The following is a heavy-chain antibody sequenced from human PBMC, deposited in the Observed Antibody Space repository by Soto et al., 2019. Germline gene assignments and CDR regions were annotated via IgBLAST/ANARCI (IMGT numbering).Heavy chain of an antibody. D-gene: IGHD3-10*01. CDR3: ANDVFPNYYIDSGSYSHGAFDI. Sequence: EVQLVESGGGLVQPGMSLRLSCAASGFTFDDYAMHWVRQAPGKGLEWVSGISWNGGSKGYADSVKGRFTISRDNAKNSLYLQMNSLRAEDTALYYSANDVFPNYYIDSGSYSHGAFDIWGQGTTVTVSS. CDR1: GFTFDDYA. CDR2: ISWNGGSK. J-gene: IGHJ3*02. V-gene: IGHV3-9*01.